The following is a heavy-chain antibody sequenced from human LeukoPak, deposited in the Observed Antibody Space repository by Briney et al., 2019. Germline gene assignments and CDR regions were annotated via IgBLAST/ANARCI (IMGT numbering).Heavy chain of an antibody. CDR3: ARQNYFDF. J-gene: IGHJ4*02. Sequence: PGGSLRLSCAASGFTFSIYAMTWVRQAPGKGLEWVSGITYSGGSTYYADSVKGRFTISRDNSKNTLYLQMDSLRVEDTALYYCARQNYFDFWGQGTLVTVSS. CDR2: ITYSGGST. V-gene: IGHV3-23*01. CDR1: GFTFSIYA.